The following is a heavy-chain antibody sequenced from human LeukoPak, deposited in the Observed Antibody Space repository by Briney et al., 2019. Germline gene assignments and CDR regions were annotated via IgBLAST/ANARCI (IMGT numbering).Heavy chain of an antibody. CDR1: GYTFTSNY. J-gene: IGHJ4*02. D-gene: IGHD3-3*01. Sequence: ASVTVSCTASGYTFTSNYIHWVRQAPGQGLEWMGMIYPRDGSTIYAQKFQGRVTMTEDTSTDTAYMELSSLRSEDTAVYYCATGQPRSEWQTHFDYWGQGTLVTVSS. CDR2: IYPRDGST. CDR3: ATGQPRSEWQTHFDY. V-gene: IGHV1-46*01.